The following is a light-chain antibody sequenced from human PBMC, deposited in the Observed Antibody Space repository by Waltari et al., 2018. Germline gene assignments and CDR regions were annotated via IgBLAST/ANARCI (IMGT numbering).Light chain of an antibody. V-gene: IGKV3-15*01. CDR2: VAS. CDR3: QQYNNWPRGT. J-gene: IGKJ5*01. Sequence: EIVMTQSPATLSVSPGERATLSCRASQSVSSNLAWYQQKPGQAPRLPIYVASTRATGIPARFSGSGSGTEFTLTISSLQSEDFAVYYCQQYNNWPRGTFGQGTRLEIK. CDR1: QSVSSN.